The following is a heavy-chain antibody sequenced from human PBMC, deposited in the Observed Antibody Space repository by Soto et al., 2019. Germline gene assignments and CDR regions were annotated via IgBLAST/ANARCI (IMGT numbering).Heavy chain of an antibody. CDR1: GGSISSGDYY. Sequence: QVQLQESGPGLVKPSQTLSLTCTVSGGSISSGDYYWSWIRQPPGKGLEWIGYIYYSGSTYYNPSLKSRVTISVDSSKNQYSLKLSSVTAAVTAVYYWARVYSRGPYYDFWGGYPEGFDPWGQGTLVTVCS. D-gene: IGHD3-3*01. CDR3: ARVYSRGPYYDFWGGYPEGFDP. J-gene: IGHJ5*02. CDR2: IYYSGST. V-gene: IGHV4-30-4*01.